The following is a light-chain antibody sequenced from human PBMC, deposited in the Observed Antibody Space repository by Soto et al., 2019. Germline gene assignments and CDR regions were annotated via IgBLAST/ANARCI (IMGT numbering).Light chain of an antibody. CDR1: QSVGSNY. CDR3: HQYGSAPYT. V-gene: IGKV3-20*01. CDR2: GAS. Sequence: EIVLTQSPGTLSLSPGERATLSCRASQSVGSNYLAWYQQKPGQAPRLLIYGASSRATGIPDRFSGSGSGTDFTLTISRLEPEDFAVYYCHQYGSAPYTFGQGTKLEIK. J-gene: IGKJ2*01.